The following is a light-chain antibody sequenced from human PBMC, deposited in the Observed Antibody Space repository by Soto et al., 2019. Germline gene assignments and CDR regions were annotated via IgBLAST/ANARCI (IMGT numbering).Light chain of an antibody. CDR1: QNINSW. Sequence: DTQMTQSPSTLSASVGDRVTITCRASQNINSWLAWYQHKPGKAPKLLIYKASSLESGVPSRFSGSGSGTEFTLTISTPQPEDFASYYCLQYNSHSWTFGQETKVEMK. CDR3: LQYNSHSWT. V-gene: IGKV1-5*03. CDR2: KAS. J-gene: IGKJ1*01.